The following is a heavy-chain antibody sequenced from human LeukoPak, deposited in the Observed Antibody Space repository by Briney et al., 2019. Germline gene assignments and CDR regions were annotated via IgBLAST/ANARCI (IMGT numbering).Heavy chain of an antibody. D-gene: IGHD1-1*01. CDR2: IYYSGST. V-gene: IGHV4-59*12. Sequence: SETLSLTCTVSGGSISSYYWSWIRQPPGKGLEWMGYIYYSGSTNYNPSLKSRVTISVDTSKNQFSLKLSSVTAADTAVYYCARDTGAFDIWGQGTMVTVSS. J-gene: IGHJ3*02. CDR3: ARDTGAFDI. CDR1: GGSISSYY.